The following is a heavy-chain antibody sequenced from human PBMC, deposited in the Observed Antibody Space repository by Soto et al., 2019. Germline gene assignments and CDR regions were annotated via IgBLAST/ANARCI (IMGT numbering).Heavy chain of an antibody. CDR2: VWHDGSDE. V-gene: IGHV3-33*08. CDR1: GFTFSNYG. CDR3: VRDQCRNTRCFPDYFDP. D-gene: IGHD3-16*02. Sequence: QRLSCKGTGFTFSNYGIHWVRQAPGKGLEWVAFVWHDGSDEYYADSLKGRITISRDNSKNTVSLLISSLRAEDSAVYYCVRDQCRNTRCFPDYFDPCGQGTLVTVSS. J-gene: IGHJ5*02.